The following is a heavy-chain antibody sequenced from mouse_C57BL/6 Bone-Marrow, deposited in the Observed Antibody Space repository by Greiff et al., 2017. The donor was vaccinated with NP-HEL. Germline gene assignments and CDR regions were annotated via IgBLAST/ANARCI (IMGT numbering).Heavy chain of an antibody. Sequence: VQLQESGAELARPGASVKLSCKASGYTFTSYGISWVKQRTGQGLEWIGEIYPRSGNTYYNEKFKGKATLTADKSSSTAYMELRSLTSEDSAVYFCARHYYGSSYMYFDVWGTGTTVTVSS. J-gene: IGHJ1*03. CDR2: IYPRSGNT. V-gene: IGHV1-81*01. D-gene: IGHD1-1*01. CDR3: ARHYYGSSYMYFDV. CDR1: GYTFTSYG.